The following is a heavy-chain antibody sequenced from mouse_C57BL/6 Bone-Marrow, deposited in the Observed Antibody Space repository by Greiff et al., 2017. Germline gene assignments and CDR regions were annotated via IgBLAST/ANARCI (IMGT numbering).Heavy chain of an antibody. V-gene: IGHV14-4*01. J-gene: IGHJ3*01. CDR2: IDPENGDT. CDR1: GFNIKDDY. CDR3: TREAWFAY. Sequence: DVKLVESGAELVRPGASVKLSCTASGFNIKDDYMHWVKQRPEQGLEWIGWIDPENGDTEYDSKFPGKATITAYTSSNTAYLQRNSLTSEDTAVYYWTREAWFAYWGQGTLVTVAA.